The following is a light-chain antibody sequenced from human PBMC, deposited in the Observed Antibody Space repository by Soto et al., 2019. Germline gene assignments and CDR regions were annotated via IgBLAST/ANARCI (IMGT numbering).Light chain of an antibody. Sequence: QSVLTQPPSVSGSPGQSITVSCTGTSSDIGASNFVSWYQHLPGRAPKVIIFEATNRPSGVSDRFSGSKAGITASLTISGLQAADEAESFCVSYKTDDTFVFGTGTKGTVL. CDR2: EAT. CDR1: SSDIGASNF. CDR3: VSYKTDDTFV. J-gene: IGLJ1*01. V-gene: IGLV2-14*01.